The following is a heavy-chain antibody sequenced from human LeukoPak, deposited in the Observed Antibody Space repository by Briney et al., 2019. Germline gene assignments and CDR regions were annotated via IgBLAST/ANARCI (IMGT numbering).Heavy chain of an antibody. CDR1: TYSFSRYA. CDR2: ISAGGDAT. D-gene: IGHD2/OR15-2a*01. CDR3: AKSLLTTAAGTGRAFDI. Sequence: PGGSLRLSCAASTYSFSRYAMGWVRQAPGKGLEWVSGISAGGDATYHADPVKGRFTISRDNSKNTLFLQMNNLRAEDTAKYYCAKSLLTTAAGTGRAFDIWGQGTMVTVSS. J-gene: IGHJ3*02. V-gene: IGHV3-23*01.